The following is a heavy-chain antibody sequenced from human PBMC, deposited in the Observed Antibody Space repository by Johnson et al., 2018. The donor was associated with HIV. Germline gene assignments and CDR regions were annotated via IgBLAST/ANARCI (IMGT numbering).Heavy chain of an antibody. J-gene: IGHJ3*02. D-gene: IGHD6-19*01. CDR3: ARLPGYSSGWTLGAFDI. CDR2: IYSGDRT. Sequence: VQLVESGGALVQPGGSLRLSCAASGFTFSSHWMHWVRQAPGKGLEWVSVIYSGDRTYYADAVKGRFTISRDNSKNTLYLQMNSLRAEDTAVYYCARLPGYSSGWTLGAFDIWGQGTMATVSS. CDR1: GFTFSSHW. V-gene: IGHV3-66*02.